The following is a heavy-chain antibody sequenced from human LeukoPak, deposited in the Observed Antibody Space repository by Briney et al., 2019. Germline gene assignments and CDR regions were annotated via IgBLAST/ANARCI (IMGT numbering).Heavy chain of an antibody. CDR2: IYYSGST. D-gene: IGHD6-19*01. J-gene: IGHJ4*02. Sequence: SETLSLTCTVSGGSISSYYGSWIRQPPGKGLEWIGYIYYSGSTNYNPSLKSRVTISVDTSKNQFSLKLSSVTAADTAVYYCARGIMSSGWPNFDYWGQGTLVTVSS. V-gene: IGHV4-59*01. CDR3: ARGIMSSGWPNFDY. CDR1: GGSISSYY.